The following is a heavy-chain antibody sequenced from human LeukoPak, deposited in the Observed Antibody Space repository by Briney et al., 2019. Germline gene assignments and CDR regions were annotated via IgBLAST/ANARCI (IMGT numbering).Heavy chain of an antibody. V-gene: IGHV1-24*01. CDR1: GYTLTELS. D-gene: IGHD3-3*01. CDR2: FDPEDGET. J-gene: IGHJ5*02. CDR3: ATSSWGLRFKFDP. Sequence: ASVTVSCKVSGYTLTELSMHWVRQAPGKGLEWMGGFDPEDGETIYAQKFQGRVTMTEDTSTDTAYMELSSLRSEDTAVYYCATSSWGLRFKFDPWGQGTLVTVSS.